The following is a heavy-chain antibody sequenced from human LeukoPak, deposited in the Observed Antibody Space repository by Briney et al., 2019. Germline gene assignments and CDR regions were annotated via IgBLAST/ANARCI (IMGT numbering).Heavy chain of an antibody. V-gene: IGHV3-30*18. J-gene: IGHJ6*04. Sequence: GGSLRLSCAASGFTFSSYGMHWVRQAPGKGLEGVAVISYDGSNKYYADSVKGRFTISRDNSKNTLYLQTNSLRAEDTAVYYCAKERSPQYYGSGSYMGMDVWGKGTTVTVSS. CDR3: AKERSPQYYGSGSYMGMDV. CDR2: ISYDGSNK. CDR1: GFTFSSYG. D-gene: IGHD3-10*01.